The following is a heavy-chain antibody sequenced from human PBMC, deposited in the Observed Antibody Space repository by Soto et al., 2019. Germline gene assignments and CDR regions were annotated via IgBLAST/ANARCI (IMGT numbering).Heavy chain of an antibody. D-gene: IGHD3-3*01. J-gene: IGHJ4*02. CDR3: AREGAAIYDFWSGYPPPFDY. CDR1: GFTFSSYA. Sequence: PGGSLRLSCAASGFTFSSYAMHWVRQAPGKGLEWVAVISYDGSNKYYADSVKGRFTISRDNSKNTLYLQMNSLRAEDTAVYYCAREGAAIYDFWSGYPPPFDYWGQGTLVTVSS. CDR2: ISYDGSNK. V-gene: IGHV3-30-3*01.